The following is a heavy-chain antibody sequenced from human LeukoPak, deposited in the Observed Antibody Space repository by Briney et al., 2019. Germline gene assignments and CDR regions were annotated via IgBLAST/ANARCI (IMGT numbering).Heavy chain of an antibody. V-gene: IGHV3-21*01. J-gene: IGHJ4*02. CDR2: ISSSSSYI. Sequence: NPGGSLRLSCAASGFTFSSYSMNWVRQAPGKGLEWVSSISSSSSYIYYADSVRGRFTISRDNAKNSLYLQMNSLRAEDTAVYYCAREVGSGSYYVPHYFDYWGQGTLVTVSS. CDR1: GFTFSSYS. CDR3: AREVGSGSYYVPHYFDY. D-gene: IGHD3-10*01.